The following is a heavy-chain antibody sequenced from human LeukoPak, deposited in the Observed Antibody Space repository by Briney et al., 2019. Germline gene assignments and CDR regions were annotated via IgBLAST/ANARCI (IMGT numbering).Heavy chain of an antibody. Sequence: TGRSLRLSCAASGFTFSSYAMHWVRQAPGKGLEWVAVISYDGSNKYYADSVKGRFTISRDNSKNTLYLQMNSLRAEDTAVYYCARDSSHGDYEWWDYYYYYMDVWGKGTTVTVSS. D-gene: IGHD4-17*01. J-gene: IGHJ6*03. CDR3: ARDSSHGDYEWWDYYYYYMDV. CDR1: GFTFSSYA. CDR2: ISYDGSNK. V-gene: IGHV3-30*04.